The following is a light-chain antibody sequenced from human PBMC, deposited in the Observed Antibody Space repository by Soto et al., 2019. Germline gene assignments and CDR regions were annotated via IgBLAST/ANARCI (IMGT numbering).Light chain of an antibody. CDR3: QQYNTFWK. Sequence: DIQMAQSPSTLSASVGDRVTITCRASQSISSWLAWYQQKPGKAPKLLIYDVSSLESGVSSRFSGSGSGTEFSLTISSLQPDDSATYYCQQYNTFWKFGQGTKV. CDR1: QSISSW. V-gene: IGKV1-5*01. J-gene: IGKJ1*01. CDR2: DVS.